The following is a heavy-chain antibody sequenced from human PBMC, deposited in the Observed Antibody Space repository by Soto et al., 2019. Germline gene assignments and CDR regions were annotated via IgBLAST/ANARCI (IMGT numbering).Heavy chain of an antibody. V-gene: IGHV4-34*01. CDR1: GGSFSGYY. D-gene: IGHD3-3*02. CDR3: ARIPHFTMQLFDP. Sequence: PSETLSLTCAVYGGSFSGYYWTWIRQPPGTGLEWIGEINHSGSTNYNPSLKSRVTISVDTSKNQFSVNLSSVTAADTAVYYCARIPHFTMQLFDPWGQGTLVTVSS. CDR2: INHSGST. J-gene: IGHJ5*02.